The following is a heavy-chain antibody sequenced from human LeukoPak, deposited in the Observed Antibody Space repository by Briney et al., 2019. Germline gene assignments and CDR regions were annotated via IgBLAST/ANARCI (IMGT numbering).Heavy chain of an antibody. CDR2: IIPILGIA. CDR3: ARGGLSIAAAANENWFDP. CDR1: GGTFSSYA. V-gene: IGHV1-69*04. Sequence: SVKVSCKASGGTFSSYAISWVRQAPGQGLEWMGRIIPILGIANYAQKFQGRVTITADKSTSTAYMELSSLRSEDTAVYYCARGGLSIAAAANENWFDPWGQGTLVTVSS. D-gene: IGHD6-13*01. J-gene: IGHJ5*02.